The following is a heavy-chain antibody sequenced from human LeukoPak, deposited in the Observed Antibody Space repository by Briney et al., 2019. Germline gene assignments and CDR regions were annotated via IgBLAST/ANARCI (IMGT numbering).Heavy chain of an antibody. Sequence: SETLSLTCTVSGGSINGYYWSWTRQPPGKGLEWIGYIFYSGSTDYNPSLKSRVNRSVDTSKDQFSLKLSSVTATDTAVYYCARVRSGRVDWSSVMDVWGQGTTVTVSS. J-gene: IGHJ6*02. CDR2: IFYSGST. CDR3: ARVRSGRVDWSSVMDV. CDR1: GGSINGYY. D-gene: IGHD3-10*01. V-gene: IGHV4-59*01.